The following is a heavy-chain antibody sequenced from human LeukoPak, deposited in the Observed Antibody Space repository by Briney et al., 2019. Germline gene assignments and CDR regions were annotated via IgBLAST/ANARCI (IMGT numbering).Heavy chain of an antibody. J-gene: IGHJ6*02. V-gene: IGHV4-59*01. CDR2: IYYSGST. CDR3: ARDQRTVGYYGMDV. D-gene: IGHD1-26*01. CDR1: GGSISGNH. Sequence: PSENLSLTCTVSGGSISGNHWSWVRRPPGKGLEWIGYIYYSGSTNYNPSLKSRVTISVDTSKNQFSLKLRSVTAADTAVYYCARDQRTVGYYGMDVWGRGTTVTVSS.